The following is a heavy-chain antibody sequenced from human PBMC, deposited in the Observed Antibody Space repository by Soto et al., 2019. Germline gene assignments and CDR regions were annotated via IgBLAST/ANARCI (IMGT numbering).Heavy chain of an antibody. CDR2: IWYDGSNK. CDR3: ARGDCSGGSCYRLRGGYFDY. V-gene: IGHV3-33*01. J-gene: IGHJ4*02. Sequence: QVQLVESGGGVVQPGRSLRLSCAASGFTFSSYGMHWVRQAPGKGLEWVAVIWYDGSNKYYADSVKGRFTISRDNSKNTLYLQMNSLRAEDTAVYYCARGDCSGGSCYRLRGGYFDYWGQGNLVTASS. D-gene: IGHD2-15*01. CDR1: GFTFSSYG.